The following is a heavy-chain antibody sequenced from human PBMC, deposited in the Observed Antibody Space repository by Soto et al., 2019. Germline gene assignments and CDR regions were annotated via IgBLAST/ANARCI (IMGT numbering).Heavy chain of an antibody. CDR2: IFFTGNI. CDR1: GASLSSISYY. V-gene: IGHV4-39*01. Sequence: PSETLSLTCTVSGASLSSISYYWGWIRQPPGKGLEWVGSIFFTGNIYYNPSLKSRVTISVDTSRNQFSLMVNSVTAADTAVYYCARRKCSGGSFYNTGLDSWGQGALVTVSS. J-gene: IGHJ4*02. CDR3: ARRKCSGGSFYNTGLDS. D-gene: IGHD2-15*01.